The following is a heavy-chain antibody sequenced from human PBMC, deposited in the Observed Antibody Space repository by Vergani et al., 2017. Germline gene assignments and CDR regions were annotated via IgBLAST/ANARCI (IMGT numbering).Heavy chain of an antibody. D-gene: IGHD6-19*01. V-gene: IGHV3-23*01. J-gene: IGHJ4*02. CDR1: GFTFSSYA. CDR2: ISGSGGST. Sequence: EVQLLESGGGLVQPGGSLRLSCAASGFTFSSYAMSWVRQAPGKGLEWVSAISGSGGSTYYADSVKGRFTISRDNSKNTLYLQMNSLRAEDTAVYYCAKEGSGYDLIRWDSSGWYYFDYWGQGTLVTVSS. CDR3: AKEGSGYDLIRWDSSGWYYFDY.